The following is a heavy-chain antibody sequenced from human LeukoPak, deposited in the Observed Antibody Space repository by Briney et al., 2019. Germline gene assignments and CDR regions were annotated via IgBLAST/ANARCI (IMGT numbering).Heavy chain of an antibody. CDR2: ISGSGGST. CDR3: AKSFGSGRYADY. D-gene: IGHD3-3*01. CDR1: GFTFSSYG. Sequence: GGSLRLSCAASGFTFSSYGMSWVRQAPGKGLEWVSAISGSGGSTYYAGSVKGRFTISRDNSKNTLYLQMNSLRAEDTAVYYCAKSFGSGRYADYWGQGTLVTVSS. V-gene: IGHV3-23*01. J-gene: IGHJ4*02.